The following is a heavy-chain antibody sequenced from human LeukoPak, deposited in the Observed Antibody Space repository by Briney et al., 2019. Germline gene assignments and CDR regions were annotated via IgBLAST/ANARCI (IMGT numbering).Heavy chain of an antibody. CDR3: AKDYRIAKKTAMVLSAFDI. J-gene: IGHJ3*02. V-gene: IGHV3-66*01. Sequence: GGSLRLSCAASGFTVSSNYMSWVRQAPGQGLGWVSVIYSGGSSYYADSVKGRFTISRDNSKNTVYLQMNSLRVEDTAVYYCAKDYRIAKKTAMVLSAFDIWGQGTMVTVSS. CDR1: GFTVSSNY. CDR2: IYSGGSS. D-gene: IGHD5-18*01.